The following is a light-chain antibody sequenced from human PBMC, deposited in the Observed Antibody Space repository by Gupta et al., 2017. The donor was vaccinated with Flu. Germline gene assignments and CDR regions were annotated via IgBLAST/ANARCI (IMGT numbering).Light chain of an antibody. Sequence: SSLTHPSSLSVSPAQAITISCTGTSSDVGGYNYVTWYQKHPGTAPKLMIYEVNNRPSGVSNRFAGSKSGKPASLNISGLQTEDEADYYCRSCKSSRTLGGFGGGTKLTVL. V-gene: IGLV2-14*01. CDR1: SSDVGGYNY. J-gene: IGLJ3*02. CDR3: RSCKSSRTLGG. CDR2: EVN.